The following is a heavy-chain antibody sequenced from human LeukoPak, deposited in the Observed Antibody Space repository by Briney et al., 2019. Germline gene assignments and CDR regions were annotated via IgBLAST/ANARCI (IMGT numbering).Heavy chain of an antibody. CDR3: AKSTVDYSNYGDLGY. CDR1: GFTFSSYG. Sequence: GGSLRLSCAASGFTFSSYGMHWVRQAPSKGLEWVAVISYDGSNKYYADSVKGRFTISRDNSKNTLYLQMNSLRAEDTAVYYCAKSTVDYSNYGDLGYWGQGTLVTVSS. D-gene: IGHD4-11*01. CDR2: ISYDGSNK. V-gene: IGHV3-30*18. J-gene: IGHJ4*02.